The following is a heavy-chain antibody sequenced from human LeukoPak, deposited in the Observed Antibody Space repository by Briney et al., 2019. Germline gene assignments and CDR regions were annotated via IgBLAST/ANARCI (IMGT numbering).Heavy chain of an antibody. CDR3: AKQLGYCSDGSCYFPY. J-gene: IGHJ4*02. CDR2: ISNNGGYT. Sequence: GGSLRLSCAASGFTFSTYAMSWVRQAPGKGLEWVSAISNNGGYTYYADSVQGRFTISRDNSKSTLCLQMNSLRAEDTAVYYCAKQLGYCSDGSCYFPYWGQGTLVTVSS. V-gene: IGHV3-23*01. D-gene: IGHD2-15*01. CDR1: GFTFSTYA.